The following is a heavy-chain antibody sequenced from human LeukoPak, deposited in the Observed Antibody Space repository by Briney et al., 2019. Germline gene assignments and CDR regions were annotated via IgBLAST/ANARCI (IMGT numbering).Heavy chain of an antibody. Sequence: SETLSLTCTVSGGSISSGTYYWGWLRQSPGKMGLEWIGNIYYSGSTYYNPSLKSRVTISVDTSKNQFSLKLSSVTAADTAVYYCARAYNYYDSSGYHLDAFDIWGPGTMVTVSS. J-gene: IGHJ3*02. CDR2: IYYSGST. V-gene: IGHV4-39*07. D-gene: IGHD3-22*01. CDR1: GGSISSGTYY. CDR3: ARAYNYYDSSGYHLDAFDI.